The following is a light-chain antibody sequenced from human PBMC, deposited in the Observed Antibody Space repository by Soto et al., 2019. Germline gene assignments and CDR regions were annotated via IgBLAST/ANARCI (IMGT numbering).Light chain of an antibody. CDR3: QQYYSTPWT. J-gene: IGKJ1*01. V-gene: IGKV4-1*01. Sequence: DIVMTQSPDSLAVSLGERATINCKSSQSVLYSSNNKNYLAWYQQKPGQPPKLLIYLASTRESGGPDRFSGSGSGTDFTLTIRSLQAEDVAVYYCQQYYSTPWTFGQGTQVEIK. CDR2: LAS. CDR1: QSVLYSSNNKNY.